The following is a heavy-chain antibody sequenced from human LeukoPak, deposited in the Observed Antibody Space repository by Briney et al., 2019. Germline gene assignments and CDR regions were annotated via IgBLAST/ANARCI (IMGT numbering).Heavy chain of an antibody. Sequence: GGSLRLSCAVSGFTSSSYWMSRVRQAPGKGLEWVANIKQDGSEKYYVDSVKGRFTISRDNAKNSLYLQMNSPRAEDTAVYYCARAPYCIGGSCRFDYWGQGTLVTVSS. CDR3: ARAPYCIGGSCRFDY. CDR1: GFTSSSYW. J-gene: IGHJ4*02. V-gene: IGHV3-7*03. D-gene: IGHD2-15*01. CDR2: IKQDGSEK.